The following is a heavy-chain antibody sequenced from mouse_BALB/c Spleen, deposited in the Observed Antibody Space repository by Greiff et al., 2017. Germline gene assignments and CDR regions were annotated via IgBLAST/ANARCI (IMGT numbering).Heavy chain of an antibody. Sequence: QVQLQQSGPELVKPGASVKISCKASGYAFSSSWMNWVKQRPGQGLEWIGRIYPGDGDTNYNGKFKGKATLTADTSSSTAYMQLSSLTSVDSAVYCCARRGDGYYAMDYWGQGTSVTVSS. D-gene: IGHD1-2*01. CDR1: GYAFSSSW. V-gene: IGHV1-82*01. CDR2: IYPGDGDT. J-gene: IGHJ4*01. CDR3: ARRGDGYYAMDY.